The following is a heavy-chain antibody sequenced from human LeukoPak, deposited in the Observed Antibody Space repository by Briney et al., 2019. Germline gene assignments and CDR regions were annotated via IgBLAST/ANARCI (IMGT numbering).Heavy chain of an antibody. V-gene: IGHV1-18*01. D-gene: IGHD6-13*01. CDR3: ARVSLSSSWKNWFDP. J-gene: IGHJ5*02. CDR1: GYTFTSYG. CDR2: ISAYNGNT. Sequence: ASVKVSCKASGYTFTSYGISWVRQAPGQGLEWMGWISAYNGNTNYAQKPQGRVTMTTDTSTSTAYMELRSLRSDDTAVYYCARVSLSSSWKNWFDPWGQGTLVTVSS.